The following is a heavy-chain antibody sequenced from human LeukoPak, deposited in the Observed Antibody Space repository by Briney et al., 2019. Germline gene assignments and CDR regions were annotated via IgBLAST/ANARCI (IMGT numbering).Heavy chain of an antibody. V-gene: IGHV6-1*01. CDR3: ASSRGSDWYFDL. Sequence: SQTLSLTCAISGDSVSGNSAAWNWIRQSPSRGLEWLGRTYYRSKWYNDYAVSVKSRITFNPDTSKNQFSLQLNSVTPEDTAVYYCASSRGSDWYFDLWGRGTLVTVSS. CDR2: TYYRSKWYN. D-gene: IGHD3-10*01. J-gene: IGHJ2*01. CDR1: GDSVSGNSAA.